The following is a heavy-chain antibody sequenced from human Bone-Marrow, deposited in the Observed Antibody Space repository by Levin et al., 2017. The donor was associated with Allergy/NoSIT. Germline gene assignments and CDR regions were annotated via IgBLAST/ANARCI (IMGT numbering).Heavy chain of an antibody. D-gene: IGHD3/OR15-3a*01. J-gene: IGHJ4*02. V-gene: IGHV3-30*03. Sequence: GGSLRLSCAASGFTFSSYGMNWVRQAPGKGLEWLAFISYDGSEKHYADSVRGRFTISRDKSKNTLYLQMNSLRTEDTAVYYCARILDSYYFDYWGQGTLVTVSS. CDR2: ISYDGSEK. CDR3: ARILDSYYFDY. CDR1: GFTFSSYG.